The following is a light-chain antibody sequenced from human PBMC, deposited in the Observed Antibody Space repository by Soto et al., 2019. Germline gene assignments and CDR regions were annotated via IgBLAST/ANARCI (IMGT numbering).Light chain of an antibody. CDR2: AAS. CDR1: HAIKKF. J-gene: IGKJ1*01. CDR3: QKYVRAPAA. Sequence: DIQVTQSPSSLSASPGDRITITCRASHAIKKFLAWYQQKPGKVPHLLIYAASTLRPGVPSRFSGNASGTDFTLTIASLQPEDVATYYCQKYVRAPAAFGQGTKVDVK. V-gene: IGKV1-27*01.